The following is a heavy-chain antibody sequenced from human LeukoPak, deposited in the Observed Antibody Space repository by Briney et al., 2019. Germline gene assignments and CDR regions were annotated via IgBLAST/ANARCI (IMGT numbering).Heavy chain of an antibody. J-gene: IGHJ4*02. V-gene: IGHV3-48*01. CDR3: ARGSGSQSLGFDS. CDR1: GFTFSSYS. CDR2: ISSSSSPI. D-gene: IGHD1-26*01. Sequence: GGSLRLSCAASGFTFSSYSMNWVRQAPGKGLEWVSYISSSSSPIYYTDSVKGRFTIYRYNAKNSLYLQMNSLRAEDTAMYFCARGSGSQSLGFDSWRQGTLVTVSS.